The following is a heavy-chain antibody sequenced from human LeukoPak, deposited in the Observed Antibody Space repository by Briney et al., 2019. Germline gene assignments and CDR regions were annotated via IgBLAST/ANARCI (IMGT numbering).Heavy chain of an antibody. D-gene: IGHD6-13*01. V-gene: IGHV3-30*18. CDR2: ISYDGSNK. CDR1: GFTHSAYA. CDR3: AKEGLGSSWYPNYFDY. J-gene: IGHJ4*02. Sequence: GRSLRLSCAASGFTHSAYAMHWVRQAPGKGLEWVALISYDGSNKYYADFVKGRFTISRDSSKNTLYLQVNSLRAEDTAVYYCAKEGLGSSWYPNYFDYWGQGTLVTVSS.